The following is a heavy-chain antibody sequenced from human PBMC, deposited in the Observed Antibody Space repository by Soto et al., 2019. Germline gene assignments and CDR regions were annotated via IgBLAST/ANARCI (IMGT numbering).Heavy chain of an antibody. CDR3: AKARAGTAPDYYYYGMDV. CDR1: GFTFSSYG. Sequence: GGSLRLSCAASGFTFSSYGMHWVRQAPGKGLEWVAVISYDGSNKYYADSVKGRLTISRDNSKNTLYLQMNSLRAEDTAVYYCAKARAGTAPDYYYYGMDVWGQGTTVTVSS. D-gene: IGHD1-1*01. V-gene: IGHV3-30*18. CDR2: ISYDGSNK. J-gene: IGHJ6*02.